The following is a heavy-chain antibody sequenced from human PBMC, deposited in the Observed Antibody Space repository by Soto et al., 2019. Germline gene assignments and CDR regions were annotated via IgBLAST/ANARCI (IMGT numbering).Heavy chain of an antibody. J-gene: IGHJ4*02. CDR3: ARRGYRGAISDY. CDR1: GFTFSSYA. Sequence: PGGSLRLSCGGSGFTFSSYAMTWVRQAPGKGLEWVSSISGSGSSAYYADSVKGRFTISRDDSRNTLYLQMNSLRAEDTALYYCARRGYRGAISDYWGQGTLVTVSS. D-gene: IGHD3-10*01. CDR2: ISGSGSSA. V-gene: IGHV3-23*01.